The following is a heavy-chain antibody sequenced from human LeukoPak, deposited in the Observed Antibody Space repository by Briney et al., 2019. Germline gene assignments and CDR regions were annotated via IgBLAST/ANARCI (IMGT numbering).Heavy chain of an antibody. CDR2: VTHDGRI. CDR3: ATIYGDFSDFDS. Sequence: SETLSLTCAVHGGSFSDSYWNWIRQPPGKGLEWIGEVTHDGRIYYNPSLRGRVTISVDTSMNQFSLRLTSVTAADTAVYYCATIYGDFSDFDSWAQGILVTVSS. V-gene: IGHV4-34*01. D-gene: IGHD4-17*01. CDR1: GGSFSDSY. J-gene: IGHJ4*02.